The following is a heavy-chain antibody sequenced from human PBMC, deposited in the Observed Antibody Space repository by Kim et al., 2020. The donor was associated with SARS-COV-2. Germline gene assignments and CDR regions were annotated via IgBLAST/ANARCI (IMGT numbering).Heavy chain of an antibody. D-gene: IGHD3-22*01. J-gene: IGHJ4*02. CDR3: ASSEAAAAYYYDSSGPYYFDY. Sequence: SVKVSCKASGGTFSSYAISWVRQAPGQGLEWMGGIIPIFGTANYAQKFQGRVTITADESTSTAYMELSSLRSEDTAVYYCASSEAAAAYYYDSSGPYYFDYWGQGTLVTVSS. V-gene: IGHV1-69*13. CDR2: IIPIFGTA. CDR1: GGTFSSYA.